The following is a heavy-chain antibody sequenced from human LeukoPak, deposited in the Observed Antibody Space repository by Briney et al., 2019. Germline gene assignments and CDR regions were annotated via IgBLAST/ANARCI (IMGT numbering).Heavy chain of an antibody. J-gene: IGHJ4*02. Sequence: ASVKVSCKTSGYTFINYYIHWVRQAPGQGLEWMGRTNPNNGDTSYAQNYPQNFQGRVTMTRDTSISTAYMELSRLRSDDTAVYYCARDLLSSTYYQGPLNWGQGTLVTVSS. D-gene: IGHD3-22*01. CDR2: TNPNNGDT. CDR3: ARDLLSSTYYQGPLN. V-gene: IGHV1-2*06. CDR1: GYTFINYY.